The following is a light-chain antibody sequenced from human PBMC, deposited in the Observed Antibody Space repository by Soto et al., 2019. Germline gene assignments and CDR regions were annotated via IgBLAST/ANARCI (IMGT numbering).Light chain of an antibody. Sequence: EIVLTQSPGTLSLSPGERVTLSCRASQSVSSSYLAWYQQRPGQAPRLLIYGASSRATGIPDRFSGDGSGTDFTLNISRLEPEDFAVYYCQQYCLSPLTFGGGTKVDIK. V-gene: IGKV3-20*01. J-gene: IGKJ4*01. CDR1: QSVSSSY. CDR3: QQYCLSPLT. CDR2: GAS.